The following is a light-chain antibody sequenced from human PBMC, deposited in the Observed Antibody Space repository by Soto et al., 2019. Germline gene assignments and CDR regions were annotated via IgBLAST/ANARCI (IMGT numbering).Light chain of an antibody. CDR2: DAS. V-gene: IGKV3-11*01. CDR1: QSVSSY. CDR3: QQRSNWPPIT. J-gene: IGKJ5*01. Sequence: EIVLTQSPATLSVSPGERATLSCRARQSVSSYLAWYQQKPGQAPRLLIYDASNRATGIPARFSGSGSGTDFTLTISSLEPEDFAVYYCQQRSNWPPITCGQGTRLEI.